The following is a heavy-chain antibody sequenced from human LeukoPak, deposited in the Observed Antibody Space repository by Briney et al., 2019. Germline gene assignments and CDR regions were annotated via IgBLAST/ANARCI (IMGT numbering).Heavy chain of an antibody. CDR3: ARGASRDTAMDWNWFDP. D-gene: IGHD5-18*01. V-gene: IGHV3-21*01. Sequence: GGSLRLSCAASGFTFSSYSMNWVRQAPGKGLEWVSSISSSSSYIYYADSVKGRFTISRDNAKNSLYLQMNSLRAEDTAVYYCARGASRDTAMDWNWFDPWGQGTLVTVSS. J-gene: IGHJ5*02. CDR1: GFTFSSYS. CDR2: ISSSSSYI.